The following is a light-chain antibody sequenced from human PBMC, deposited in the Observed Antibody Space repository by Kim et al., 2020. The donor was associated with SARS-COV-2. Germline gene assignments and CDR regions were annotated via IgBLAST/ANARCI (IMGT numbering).Light chain of an antibody. J-gene: IGKJ2*03. CDR1: QSISSY. Sequence: ASVGDRVTITCRASQSISSYLNWYQQKPGKAPKLLIYATSSLQSGVPSRFSGSGSGTDFTLTISSLQPEDFATYYCQQRYSTPQVSFGQGTKLEI. V-gene: IGKV1-39*01. CDR3: QQRYSTPQVS. CDR2: ATS.